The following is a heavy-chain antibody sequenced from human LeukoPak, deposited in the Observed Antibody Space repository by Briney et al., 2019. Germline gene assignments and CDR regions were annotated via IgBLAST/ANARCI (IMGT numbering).Heavy chain of an antibody. J-gene: IGHJ4*02. CDR1: GFTFSDYW. Sequence: PGGSLRLSCVASGFTFSDYWIHWVRQAPGKGLVWVSRISSDGDTTNYADSVKGRFTISRDNAKNTLYLQVNSLRVEDTAVYYCARDRGPRTGFMVREAYDYWGQGTLVTVSS. V-gene: IGHV3-74*01. D-gene: IGHD3-10*01. CDR3: ARDRGPRTGFMVREAYDY. CDR2: ISSDGDTT.